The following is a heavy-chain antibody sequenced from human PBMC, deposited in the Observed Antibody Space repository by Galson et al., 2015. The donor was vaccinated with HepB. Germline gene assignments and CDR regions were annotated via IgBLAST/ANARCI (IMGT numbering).Heavy chain of an antibody. CDR1: GFTFSSYG. J-gene: IGHJ3*02. CDR2: ISYDGSNK. CDR3: AGGNLMYGNDAFDI. V-gene: IGHV3-30*03. Sequence: SLRLSCAASGFTFSSYGMHWVRQAPGKGLEWVAVISYDGSNKYYADSVKGRFTISRDNSKNTLYLQMNSLRAEDTAVYYCAGGNLMYGNDAFDIWGQGTMVTVSS. D-gene: IGHD2-8*01.